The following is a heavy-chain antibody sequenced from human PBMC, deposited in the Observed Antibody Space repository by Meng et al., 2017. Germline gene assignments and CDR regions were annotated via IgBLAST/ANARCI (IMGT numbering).Heavy chain of an antibody. J-gene: IGHJ4*02. CDR3: AREAGAQLWFY. D-gene: IGHD5-18*01. Sequence: SETLSLTCAVYGGSFSGYYWSWIRQPPGKGLEWIGEINHSGSTNYNPSLESRATISVDTSQNNLSLKLSSVTAADTAVYYCAREAGAQLWFYWGQGTLVTVSS. CDR2: INHSGST. V-gene: IGHV4-34*01. CDR1: GGSFSGYY.